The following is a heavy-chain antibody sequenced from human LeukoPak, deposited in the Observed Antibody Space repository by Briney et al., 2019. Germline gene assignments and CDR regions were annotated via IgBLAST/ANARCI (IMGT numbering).Heavy chain of an antibody. V-gene: IGHV3-21*01. CDR3: ARSAGEDYDFWSGSPVDPHYYMDV. CDR1: GFTFSSYS. Sequence: PGGSLRLSCAASGFTFSSYSMNWVRQAPGKGLEWVSSISSSSSYIYYADSVKGRFAISRDNAKNSLYLQINSLRAEDTAVYYCARSAGEDYDFWSGSPVDPHYYMDVWGKGTTVTVSS. CDR2: ISSSSSYI. D-gene: IGHD3-3*01. J-gene: IGHJ6*03.